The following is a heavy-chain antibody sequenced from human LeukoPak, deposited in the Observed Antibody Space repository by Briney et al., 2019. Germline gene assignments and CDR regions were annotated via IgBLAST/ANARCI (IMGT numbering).Heavy chain of an antibody. CDR1: GFTFSSYE. J-gene: IGHJ4*02. D-gene: IGHD3-10*01. V-gene: IGHV3-48*03. Sequence: GGSLRLSCAASGFTFSSYEMNWVRQAPGKGLEWVSYISSSGTTIYYADSVKGRFTISRDNAKNSLYLQMNSLRAEDTAVYYCAREDGSGSYWFSAYYFDYWGQGTLVTVTS. CDR2: ISSSGTTI. CDR3: AREDGSGSYWFSAYYFDY.